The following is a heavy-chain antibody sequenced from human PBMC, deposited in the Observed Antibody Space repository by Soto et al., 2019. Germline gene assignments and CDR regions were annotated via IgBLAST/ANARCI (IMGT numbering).Heavy chain of an antibody. Sequence: QVQLVESGGGVVQPGRSLRLSCAASGFTFSSYAMHWVRQAPGKGLEWVAVISYDGSNKYYADSVKGRFTISRDNSKNTLYLQMNSLRAEDTAVYYCARDSTYYDFWSGYPARSPNYYYYGMDVWGQGTTVTVSS. CDR3: ARDSTYYDFWSGYPARSPNYYYYGMDV. CDR1: GFTFSSYA. J-gene: IGHJ6*02. V-gene: IGHV3-30-3*01. CDR2: ISYDGSNK. D-gene: IGHD3-3*01.